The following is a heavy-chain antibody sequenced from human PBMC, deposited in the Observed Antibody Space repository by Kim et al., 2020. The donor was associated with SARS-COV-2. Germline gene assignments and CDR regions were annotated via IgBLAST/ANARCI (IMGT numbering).Heavy chain of an antibody. CDR3: ASCIAAAGTITY. CDR2: MNPNSGNT. J-gene: IGHJ4*02. V-gene: IGHV1-8*01. CDR1: GYTFTSYD. D-gene: IGHD6-13*01. Sequence: VKVSCKASGYTFTSYDINWVRQATGQGLEWMGWMNPNSGNTGYAQKFQGRVTMTRNTSISTAYMELSSLRSEDTAVYYCASCIAAAGTITYWGQGTLVTVSS.